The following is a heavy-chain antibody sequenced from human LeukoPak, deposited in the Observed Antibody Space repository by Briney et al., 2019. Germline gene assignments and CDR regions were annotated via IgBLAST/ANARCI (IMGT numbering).Heavy chain of an antibody. CDR2: IYYSGST. Sequence: SETLSLTCAVFGGSFSGYYWNWIRQPPGKGLEWIGSIYYSGSTYYNPSLKSRVTISVDTSKNQFSLKLSSVTAADTAVYYCARDGSGGSCYYEFDYWGQGTLVTVSS. J-gene: IGHJ4*02. D-gene: IGHD2-15*01. CDR1: GGSFSGYY. CDR3: ARDGSGGSCYYEFDY. V-gene: IGHV4-34*01.